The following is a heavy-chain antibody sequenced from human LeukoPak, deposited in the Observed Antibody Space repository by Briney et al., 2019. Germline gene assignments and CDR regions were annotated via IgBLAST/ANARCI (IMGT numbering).Heavy chain of an antibody. D-gene: IGHD2-2*01. Sequence: SETLSLTCAVYGGSFSGYYWSWIRQPPGKGLEWIGEINHSGSTNYNPSLKSRVTISVDTSKNQFSLKLSSVTAAVTAVYYCARGPRYSSTSSKIDYWGQGTLVTVSS. CDR3: ARGPRYSSTSSKIDY. CDR1: GGSFSGYY. CDR2: INHSGST. J-gene: IGHJ4*02. V-gene: IGHV4-34*01.